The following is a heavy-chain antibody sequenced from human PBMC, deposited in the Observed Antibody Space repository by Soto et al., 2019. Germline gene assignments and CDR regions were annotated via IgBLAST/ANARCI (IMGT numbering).Heavy chain of an antibody. J-gene: IGHJ4*02. CDR1: GYTFTNYY. V-gene: IGHV1-46*01. CDR2: IHPDGGHT. Sequence: SVKVSFKASGYTFTNYYVQWVRQAPGQGLEWMGVIHPDGGHTTYSQKFQDRVTMTRDTFTSTIHMELSSLRSEDTAVYYCARGDNDYWGQGTLVTVSS. CDR3: ARGDNDY.